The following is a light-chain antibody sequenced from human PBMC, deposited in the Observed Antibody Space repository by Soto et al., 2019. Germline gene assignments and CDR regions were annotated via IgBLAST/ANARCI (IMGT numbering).Light chain of an antibody. CDR3: CSFAGSNPFPYV. CDR2: EVS. V-gene: IGLV2-14*01. CDR1: SSDVGGYNY. Sequence: QSVLTQPASVSGSPGQSITISCTGTSSDVGGYNYVSWYQQQSGKAPKLMIHEVSNRPSGVSNRFSGSKSGNTASLTVSGLQADDEADYHCCSFAGSNPFPYVFGTGTKVTVL. J-gene: IGLJ1*01.